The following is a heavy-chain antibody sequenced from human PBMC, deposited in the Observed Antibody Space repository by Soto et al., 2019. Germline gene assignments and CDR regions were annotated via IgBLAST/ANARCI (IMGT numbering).Heavy chain of an antibody. D-gene: IGHD3-16*02. V-gene: IGHV4-4*07. J-gene: IGHJ4*02. CDR3: AREPLRLGELSFFYFDY. CDR1: GGSISSYY. CDR2: IYTSGST. Sequence: SETLSLTCTVSGGSISSYYWSWIGQPAGKGLEWIGRIYTSGSTNYNPSLKSRVTMSVDTSKNQFSLKLSSVTAADTAVYYCAREPLRLGELSFFYFDYWGQGTLVTVSS.